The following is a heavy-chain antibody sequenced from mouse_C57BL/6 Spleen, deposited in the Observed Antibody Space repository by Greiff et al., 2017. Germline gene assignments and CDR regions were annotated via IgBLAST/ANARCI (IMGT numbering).Heavy chain of an antibody. CDR3: ARENLLWVRGDLDY. CDR2: IDPNSGGT. V-gene: IGHV1-72*01. D-gene: IGHD2-2*01. Sequence: QVQLQQSGAELVKPGASVKLSCKASGYTFTSYWMHWVKQRPGRGLEWIGRIDPNSGGTKYNEKFKSKATLTVDKPSSTAYMQLSSLTSEDSAVYYCARENLLWVRGDLDYWGQGTTLTVSS. J-gene: IGHJ2*01. CDR1: GYTFTSYW.